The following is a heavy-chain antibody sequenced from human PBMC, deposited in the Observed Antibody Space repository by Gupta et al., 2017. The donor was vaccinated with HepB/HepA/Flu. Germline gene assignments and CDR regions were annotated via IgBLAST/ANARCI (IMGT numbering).Heavy chain of an antibody. V-gene: IGHV3-7*01. CDR1: GFTFISYW. CDR3: ARDSYPVDY. Sequence: EVQLVESGGGLVQPGGSLRLSCAASGFTFISYWMSWVRQAPGKGLEWVANIKQDGSEKYYVDSVKGRFTISRDNAKNSLYLQMNSLRAEDTAVYYCARDSYPVDYWGQGTLVTCLL. CDR2: IKQDGSEK. D-gene: IGHD2-21*01. J-gene: IGHJ4*02.